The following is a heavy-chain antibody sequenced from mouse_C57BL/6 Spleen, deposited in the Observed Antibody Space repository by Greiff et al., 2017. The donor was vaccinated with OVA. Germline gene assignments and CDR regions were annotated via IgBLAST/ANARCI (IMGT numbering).Heavy chain of an antibody. Sequence: QVHVKQPGAELVRPGSSVKLSCKASGYTFTSYWMDWVKQRPGQGLEWIGNIYPSDSETHYNQKFKDKATLTVDKSSSTAYMQLSSLTSEDYAVYYYETTVQGYFDVWGTGTTVTVSS. J-gene: IGHJ1*03. CDR1: GYTFTSYW. D-gene: IGHD1-1*01. V-gene: IGHV1-61*01. CDR3: ETTVQGYFDV. CDR2: IYPSDSET.